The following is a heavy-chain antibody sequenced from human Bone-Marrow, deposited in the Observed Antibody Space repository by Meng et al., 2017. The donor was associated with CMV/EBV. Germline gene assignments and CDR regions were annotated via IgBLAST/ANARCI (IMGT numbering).Heavy chain of an antibody. CDR3: ATTYYYDSSGYYESLLFDY. Sequence: CTSYWIGWVRQMPGKGLEWMGIIYPGDSDTRYSPSFQGQVTISADKSISTAYLQWSSLKASDTAMYYCATTYYYDSSGYYESLLFDYWGQGTLVTVSS. CDR2: IYPGDSDT. V-gene: IGHV5-51*01. D-gene: IGHD3-22*01. CDR1: CTSYW. J-gene: IGHJ4*02.